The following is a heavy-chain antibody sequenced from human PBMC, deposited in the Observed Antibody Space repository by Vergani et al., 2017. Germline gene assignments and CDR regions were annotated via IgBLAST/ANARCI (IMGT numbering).Heavy chain of an antibody. V-gene: IGHV3-49*03. CDR1: GFTFGDYA. CDR2: IRSKAYGGTT. D-gene: IGHD5-18*01. Sequence: EVQLVESGGGLVQPGRSLRLSCTASGFTFGDYAMSWFRQAPGKGLERVGFIRSKAYGGTTEYAASVKGRFTISRDDSKSIAYLQMNSLKTEDTAVYYCARVRGYSYGMDVWGQGTTVTVSS. CDR3: ARVRGYSYGMDV. J-gene: IGHJ6*02.